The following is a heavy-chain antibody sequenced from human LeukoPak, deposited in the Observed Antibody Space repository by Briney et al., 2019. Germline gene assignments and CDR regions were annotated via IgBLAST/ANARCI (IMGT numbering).Heavy chain of an antibody. J-gene: IGHJ4*02. Sequence: GGSLRLPCVASGFTLSDFYMSWIRQAPGKGLEWLADIGSSDSIISYADSLRGRFTISRDYAKNSLHLQMNSLRDEDTAVYYCGRETVAGTFDYWGQGTLVTVSS. D-gene: IGHD6-19*01. CDR1: GFTLSDFY. V-gene: IGHV3-11*01. CDR2: IGSSDSII. CDR3: GRETVAGTFDY.